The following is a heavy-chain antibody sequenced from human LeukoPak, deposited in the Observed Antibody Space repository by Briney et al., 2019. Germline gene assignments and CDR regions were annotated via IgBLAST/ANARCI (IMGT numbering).Heavy chain of an antibody. CDR3: AKGVPAAIGTGWDYMDV. CDR1: GFTFTTYA. J-gene: IGHJ6*03. V-gene: IGHV3-9*03. D-gene: IGHD2-2*02. CDR2: ISWNSGSI. Sequence: GGSLRLSCAASGFTFTTYAMSWVRQAPGKGLEWVSGISWNSGSIAYADSVKGRFTISRDNAKNSLYLQMNSLRAEDMALYYCAKGVPAAIGTGWDYMDVWGKGTTVTVSS.